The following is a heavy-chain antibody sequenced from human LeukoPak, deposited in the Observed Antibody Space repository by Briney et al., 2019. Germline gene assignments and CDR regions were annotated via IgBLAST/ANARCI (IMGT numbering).Heavy chain of an antibody. D-gene: IGHD3/OR15-3a*01. CDR1: DAALSGYQ. CDR3: GEDYDYWNRLGGRHNWFDA. V-gene: IGHV4-34*01. J-gene: IGHJ5*02. CDR2: IHHRGST. Sequence: KPSETLSLTCGVSDAALSGYQWSWIRQSPGKGLEWIGEIHHRGSTTYNPSLKSRVTISVDTPKNQFSLKMTSVTAADTANCARGEDYDYWNRLGGRHNWFDAWGQGTLVTVSS.